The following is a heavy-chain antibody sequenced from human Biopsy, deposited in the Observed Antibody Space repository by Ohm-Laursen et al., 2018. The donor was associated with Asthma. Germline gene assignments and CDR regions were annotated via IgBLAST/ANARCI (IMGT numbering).Heavy chain of an antibody. CDR3: AKSADYYDSTDYLYF. CDR1: GFSFDDCA. J-gene: IGHJ4*01. CDR2: ISWNSGNI. V-gene: IGHV3-9*01. Sequence: SLRLSCAASGFSFDDCAMHWVRQAPGKGLEWVSSISWNSGNIDYADSVKGRFTISRDNAKNSLYLQMQSLRPEDTAFYYCAKSADYYDSTDYLYFWGRGTLVTVSS. D-gene: IGHD3-22*01.